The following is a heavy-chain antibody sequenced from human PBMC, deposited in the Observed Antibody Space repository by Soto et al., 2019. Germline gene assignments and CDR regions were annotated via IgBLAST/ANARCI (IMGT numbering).Heavy chain of an antibody. CDR3: ATLYGNAWYTY. J-gene: IGHJ4*02. CDR1: GGSISSYY. Sequence: PSETLSLTCTVSGGSISSYYWSWIRQPPGKGLEWIGYIYYSGSTNYNPSLKSRVTISVDTSKNQFSLKLSSVTAADTAVYYCATLYGNAWYTYWGQGTQVTVSS. CDR2: IYYSGST. V-gene: IGHV4-59*01. D-gene: IGHD6-13*01.